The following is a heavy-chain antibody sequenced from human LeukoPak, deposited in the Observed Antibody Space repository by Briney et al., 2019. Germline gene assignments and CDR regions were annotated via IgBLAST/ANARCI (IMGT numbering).Heavy chain of an antibody. D-gene: IGHD6-6*01. Sequence: GGSLRLSCAASGFTFSSYSMNWVRQAPGKGLEWVSSISSSSSYIYYADSVKGRFTISRDNAKNSLYLQMNSLRAEDTAVYYCARAPSSIAARPRWFDPWGQGTLVTVSS. J-gene: IGHJ5*02. CDR2: ISSSSSYI. CDR3: ARAPSSIAARPRWFDP. V-gene: IGHV3-21*01. CDR1: GFTFSSYS.